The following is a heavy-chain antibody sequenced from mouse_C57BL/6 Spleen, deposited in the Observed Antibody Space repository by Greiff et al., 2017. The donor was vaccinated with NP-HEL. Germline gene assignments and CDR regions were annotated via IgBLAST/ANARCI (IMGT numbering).Heavy chain of an antibody. V-gene: IGHV5-17*01. CDR2: ISSGSSTI. D-gene: IGHD2-5*01. J-gene: IGHJ4*01. CDR1: GFTFSDYG. CDR3: ARNRPTIVTTYYAMDY. Sequence: EVQLVESGGGLVKPGGSLKLSCAASGFTFSDYGMHWVRQAPEKGLEWVAYISSGSSTIYYADTVKGRFTISSDNAKNTLFLQMTSLRSEDTAMYYCARNRPTIVTTYYAMDYWGQGTSVTVSS.